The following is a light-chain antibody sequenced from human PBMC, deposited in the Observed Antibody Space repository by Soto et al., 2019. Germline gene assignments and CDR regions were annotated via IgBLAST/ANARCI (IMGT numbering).Light chain of an antibody. Sequence: EIVMTQSPATLSVSPGERVTLSCRASQSVSISLAWYQQRPCQAPRPLIYGASTRSTGIPARFRASGSGTEFTLTITSLQSEDFAVYYCQQYNYCPLTFGRGTRVDI. J-gene: IGKJ4*01. CDR2: GAS. CDR1: QSVSIS. V-gene: IGKV3-15*01. CDR3: QQYNYCPLT.